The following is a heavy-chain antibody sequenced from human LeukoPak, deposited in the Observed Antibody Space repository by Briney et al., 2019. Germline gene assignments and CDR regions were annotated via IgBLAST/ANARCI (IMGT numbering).Heavy chain of an antibody. CDR3: TTGAWFSGTVFDY. J-gene: IGHJ4*02. V-gene: IGHV3-15*01. CDR2: IRSKTDGGTT. Sequence: GGSLRLSCAASGFTSSNAWMSWVRQAPGKGLEWVGRIRSKTDGGTTDYAAPVKGRFTISRDDSKNTLYLQMNSLKTEDTAVYYCTTGAWFSGTVFDYWGQGTLVTVSS. D-gene: IGHD1-1*01. CDR1: GFTSSNAW.